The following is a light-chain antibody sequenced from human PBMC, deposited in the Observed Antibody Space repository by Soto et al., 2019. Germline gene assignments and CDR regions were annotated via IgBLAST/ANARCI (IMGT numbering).Light chain of an antibody. V-gene: IGKV1-5*03. CDR3: QQYSTYSYT. Sequence: DIEMTQSPSTLSAFVGDRVTITCRASQSISSWLAWYQQKPGKAPKLLIYKASNLEFGVPSRFSGSGFGTEFTLTISSLQPEDFATYFCQQYSTYSYTFGQGTKLEI. CDR1: QSISSW. J-gene: IGKJ2*01. CDR2: KAS.